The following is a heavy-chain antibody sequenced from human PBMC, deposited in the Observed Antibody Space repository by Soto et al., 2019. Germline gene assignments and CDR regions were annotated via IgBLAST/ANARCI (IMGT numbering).Heavy chain of an antibody. J-gene: IGHJ4*02. V-gene: IGHV1-69*02. Sequence: QVQLVQSGTEVKKPGSSVKVSCKASGGTFRNYPINWVRQAPGQGLEWMGSIFPLTDIPDYAQNFQARLTISADNSTSTAYMELSSLTSDATAMYFWARGPLVVLNYFESWGQGTLVTVSS. CDR3: ARGPLVVLNYFES. CDR1: GGTFRNYP. CDR2: IFPLTDIP. D-gene: IGHD6-6*01.